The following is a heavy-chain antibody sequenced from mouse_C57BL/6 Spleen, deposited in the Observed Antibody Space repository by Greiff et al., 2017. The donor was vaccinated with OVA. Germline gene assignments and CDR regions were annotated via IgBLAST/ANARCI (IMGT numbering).Heavy chain of an antibody. CDR1: GYTFTEYT. CDR3: ARHEAPYYYGSSSKYYFDY. CDR2: FYPGSGSI. D-gene: IGHD1-1*01. Sequence: LVESGAELVKPGASVKLSCKASGYTFTEYTIHWVKQRSGQGLEWIGWFYPGSGSIKYNEKFKDKATLTADKSSSTVYMELSRLTSEDSAVYFCARHEAPYYYGSSSKYYFDYWGQGTTLTVSS. J-gene: IGHJ2*01. V-gene: IGHV1-62-2*01.